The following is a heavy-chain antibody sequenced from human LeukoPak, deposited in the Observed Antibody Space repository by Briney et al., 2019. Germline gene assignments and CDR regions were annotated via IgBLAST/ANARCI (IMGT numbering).Heavy chain of an antibody. J-gene: IGHJ4*02. Sequence: SETLSLTCTVSGGSISSYYWSWIRQPPGKGLEWIGYIYYSGSTNYNPSLKSRVTISVDTSKNQFSLKLSSVTAADTAVYYCARDQSVLTYYYGSGSYYAPHYFDYWGQGTLVTVSS. CDR1: GGSISSYY. CDR3: ARDQSVLTYYYGSGSYYAPHYFDY. D-gene: IGHD3-10*01. CDR2: IYYSGST. V-gene: IGHV4-59*12.